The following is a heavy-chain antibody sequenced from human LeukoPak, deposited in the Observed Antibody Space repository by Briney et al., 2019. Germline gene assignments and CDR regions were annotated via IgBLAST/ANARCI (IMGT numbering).Heavy chain of an antibody. CDR1: GGSISSFY. Sequence: PSETLSLTCTVSGGSISSFYWSWIRQPAGKRLEWIGRIYSSGSTNYNPSLKSRVTMSVDMSRSQFSLKLSSVTAADTAVYYCARGIQYYYDSSGYSDYWGQGTLVTVSS. J-gene: IGHJ4*02. CDR3: ARGIQYYYDSSGYSDY. V-gene: IGHV4-4*07. CDR2: IYSSGST. D-gene: IGHD3-22*01.